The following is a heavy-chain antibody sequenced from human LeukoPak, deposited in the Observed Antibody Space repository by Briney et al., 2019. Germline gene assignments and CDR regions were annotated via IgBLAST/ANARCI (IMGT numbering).Heavy chain of an antibody. V-gene: IGHV3-23*01. CDR2: ITGSGGST. D-gene: IGHD3-16*01. J-gene: IGHJ4*02. CDR1: GFTFSSYA. Sequence: GGSLRLSCAASGFTFSSYAMSWVRQAPGKGLEWVSTITGSGGSTYYADSVKGRFTISRDNAKNSLYLQMNSLRAEDTAVYYCARESFEGSSIITFGGVTSFDYWGQGTLVTVSS. CDR3: ARESFEGSSIITFGGVTSFDY.